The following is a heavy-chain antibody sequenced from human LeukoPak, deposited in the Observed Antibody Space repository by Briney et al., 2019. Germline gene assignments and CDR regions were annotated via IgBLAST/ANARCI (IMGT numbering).Heavy chain of an antibody. Sequence: ASVKVSCKASGYTFTSYGISWVRQAPGQGLEWMGWISAYNGNTNYAQKLQGRVTMTTDTSTSTAYMELRSLRSDDTSVYYCARDPVVPAASWFDPWGQGTLVTVSS. J-gene: IGHJ5*02. V-gene: IGHV1-18*01. CDR1: GYTFTSYG. CDR3: ARDPVVPAASWFDP. CDR2: ISAYNGNT. D-gene: IGHD2-2*01.